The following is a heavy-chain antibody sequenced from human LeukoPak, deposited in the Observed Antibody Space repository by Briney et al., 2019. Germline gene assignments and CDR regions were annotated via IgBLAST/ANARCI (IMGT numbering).Heavy chain of an antibody. V-gene: IGHV1-46*01. J-gene: IGHJ4*02. CDR3: ARVGRALAATYDFDY. CDR1: GYTSTSYY. Sequence: ASVKVSCKASGYTSTSYYMHWVRQAPGQGLEWMGIINPSGGSTSYAQKFQGRVTMTRDTSTSTVYMELSSLRSEDTAVYYCARVGRALAATYDFDYWGQGTLVTVSS. CDR2: INPSGGST. D-gene: IGHD2-15*01.